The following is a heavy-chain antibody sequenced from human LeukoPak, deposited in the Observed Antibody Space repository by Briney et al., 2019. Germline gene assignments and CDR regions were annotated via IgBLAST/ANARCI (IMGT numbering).Heavy chain of an antibody. V-gene: IGHV4-34*01. J-gene: IGHJ6*02. D-gene: IGHD6-6*01. CDR3: ARGRPIAARPSYGMDV. CDR1: GGSFSGYY. Sequence: SETLSLTCAVYGGSFSGYYWSWIRQPPGKGLEWIGEINHSGSTNYNPSLKSRVTISVDTSKNQFSLKLGSVTAADTAVYYCARGRPIAARPSYGMDVWGQGTTVTVSS. CDR2: INHSGST.